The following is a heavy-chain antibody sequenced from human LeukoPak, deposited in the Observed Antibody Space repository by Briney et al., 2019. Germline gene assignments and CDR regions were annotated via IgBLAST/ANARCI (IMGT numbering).Heavy chain of an antibody. V-gene: IGHV4-4*09. CDR1: GSSISSYY. J-gene: IGHJ3*02. CDR3: ARSRGYYYDSSGYRNAFDI. Sequence: SETLSLTCIVSGSSISSYYWSWIRQPPGKGLEWIGYIYTSGSTNYNPSLKSRVTISVDTSKNQFSLKLSSVTAADTAVYYCARSRGYYYDSSGYRNAFDIWGQGTMVTVSS. CDR2: IYTSGST. D-gene: IGHD3-22*01.